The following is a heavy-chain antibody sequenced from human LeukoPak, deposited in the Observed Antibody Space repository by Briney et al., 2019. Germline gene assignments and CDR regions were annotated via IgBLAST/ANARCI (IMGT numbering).Heavy chain of an antibody. CDR3: ARVGRSSYGAFDY. Sequence: ASVKVSCEASGYTFTGYYMHWVRQAPGQGLEWMGIINPSGGSTSYPQKFQGRVTMTRDTSTSTFYMELSSLRSEDTAVYYCARVGRSSYGAFDYWGQGTLVTVSS. D-gene: IGHD4-17*01. V-gene: IGHV1-46*01. J-gene: IGHJ4*02. CDR1: GYTFTGYY. CDR2: INPSGGST.